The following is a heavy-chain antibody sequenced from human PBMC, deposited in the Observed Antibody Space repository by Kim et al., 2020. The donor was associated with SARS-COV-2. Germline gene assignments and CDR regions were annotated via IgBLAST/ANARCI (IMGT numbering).Heavy chain of an antibody. J-gene: IGHJ5*02. V-gene: IGHV4-39*02. CDR2: IYYTGDT. Sequence: SETLSLTCTVSGGSVSSSNYYWGWIRQPPGKGLEWIGNIYYTGDTYYNPSLKSRVTISVDTSKNHFSLKLCSLTAADTAVYYCARLEYSSSSRLFDPWGQGTLVTVSS. CDR1: GGSVSSSNYY. D-gene: IGHD6-6*01. CDR3: ARLEYSSSSRLFDP.